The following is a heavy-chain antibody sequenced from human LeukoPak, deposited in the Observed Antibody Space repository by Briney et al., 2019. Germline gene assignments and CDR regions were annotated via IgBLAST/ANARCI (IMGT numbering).Heavy chain of an antibody. Sequence: SETLSLTCTVSGGSVSSGSYYRSWIRQPPGKGLEWIGYIYYSGSTNYNPSLKSRVTISVDTSKNQFSLKLSSVTAADTAVYYCASGDSSGYYPYAFDIWGQGTMVTVSS. CDR1: GGSVSSGSYY. J-gene: IGHJ3*02. CDR3: ASGDSSGYYPYAFDI. CDR2: IYYSGST. V-gene: IGHV4-61*01. D-gene: IGHD3-22*01.